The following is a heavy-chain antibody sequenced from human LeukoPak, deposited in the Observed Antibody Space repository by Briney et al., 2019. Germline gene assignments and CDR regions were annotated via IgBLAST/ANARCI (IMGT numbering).Heavy chain of an antibody. CDR1: GGSISRYY. CDR3: ARDCRYCSSTSCLYYYYYMDV. J-gene: IGHJ6*03. V-gene: IGHV4-4*07. D-gene: IGHD2-2*01. Sequence: SETLSLTRTVSGGSISRYYWRWIRPPAGKGLEWVGRIYTSESTNYNPSLKSRVTMSVDTSKNQFSLKLSSVTAADTAVYYCARDCRYCSSTSCLYYYYYMDVWGKGTTVTVSS. CDR2: IYTSEST.